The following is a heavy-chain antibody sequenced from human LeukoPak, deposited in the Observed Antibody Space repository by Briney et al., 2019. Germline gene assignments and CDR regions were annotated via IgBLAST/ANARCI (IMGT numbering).Heavy chain of an antibody. CDR1: GFTVSSNY. CDR2: IYSGGST. CDR3: ARAGDSSGFYYYYYYMDV. D-gene: IGHD3-22*01. J-gene: IGHJ6*03. Sequence: GGSLRLSCAASGFTVSSNYMSWVRQPPGKGLEWVSVIYSGGSTYYADPVKGRFTISRDNSKNTLYLQMNSLRAEDTAVYYCARAGDSSGFYYYYYYMDVWGKGTTVTVSS. V-gene: IGHV3-53*01.